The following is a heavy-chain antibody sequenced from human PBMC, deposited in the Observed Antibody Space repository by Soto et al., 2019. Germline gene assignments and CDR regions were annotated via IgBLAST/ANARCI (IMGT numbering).Heavy chain of an antibody. CDR2: INSDGSST. V-gene: IGHV3-74*01. Sequence: GESLKISCAASGFTFSSYWMHWVRQAPGKGLVWVSRINSDGSSTSYADSVKGRFTISRDNAKNTLYLQMNSLRAEDTAVYYCARDPLLRTYNWFDPWGQGTLVTVSS. CDR3: ARDPLLRTYNWFDP. J-gene: IGHJ5*02. D-gene: IGHD1-26*01. CDR1: GFTFSSYW.